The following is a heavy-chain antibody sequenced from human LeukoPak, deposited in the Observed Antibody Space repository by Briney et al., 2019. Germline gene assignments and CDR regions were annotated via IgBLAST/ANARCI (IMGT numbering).Heavy chain of an antibody. V-gene: IGHV4-59*01. J-gene: IGHJ4*02. CDR1: GGSISSYY. D-gene: IGHD6-19*01. Sequence: SETLSLTCTVSGGSISSYYWSWIRQPPGKGLEWIGYIYYSGSTNYNPSLKSRVTISVDTSKNQFSLKLSSVTAADTAVYYCARLPYPPETVAGTGRYFDYWGQGTLVTVSS. CDR2: IYYSGST. CDR3: ARLPYPPETVAGTGRYFDY.